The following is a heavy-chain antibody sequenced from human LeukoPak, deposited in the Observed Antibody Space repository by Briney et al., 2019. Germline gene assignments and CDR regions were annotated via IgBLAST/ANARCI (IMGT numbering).Heavy chain of an antibody. V-gene: IGHV2-5*01. J-gene: IGHJ1*01. CDR3: ADSWYSGSYGFQH. CDR1: GFSLSTSELG. CDR2: IFWNDDQ. D-gene: IGHD1-26*01. Sequence: SGATLVNPTQTLTLTCTFSGFSLSTSELGVGWGLQPPGKALEWLALIFWNDDQRHSPSLKSRLTITNDNSKHQVLLTMTNMDPGDTATYYCADSWYSGSYGFQHWGEGTLVTVSS.